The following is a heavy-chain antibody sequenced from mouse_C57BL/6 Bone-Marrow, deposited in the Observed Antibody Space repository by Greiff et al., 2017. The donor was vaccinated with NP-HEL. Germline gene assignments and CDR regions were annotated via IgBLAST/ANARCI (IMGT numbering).Heavy chain of an antibody. V-gene: IGHV1-80*01. J-gene: IGHJ4*01. CDR2: IYPGDGDT. CDR1: GYAFSSYW. CDR3: VREGMITRAMDY. D-gene: IGHD2-4*01. Sequence: VQRVESGAELVKPGASVKISCKASGYAFSSYWMNWVKQRPGKGLEWIGQIYPGDGDTNYNGKFKGKATLTADKSSSTAYMQLSSLTSEDSAVYFCVREGMITRAMDYWGQGTSVTVSS.